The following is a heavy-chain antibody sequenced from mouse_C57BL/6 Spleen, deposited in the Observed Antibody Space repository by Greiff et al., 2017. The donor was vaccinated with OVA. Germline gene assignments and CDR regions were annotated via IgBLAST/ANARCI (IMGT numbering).Heavy chain of an antibody. CDR1: GFTFSDYG. V-gene: IGHV5-17*01. D-gene: IGHD1-1*01. Sequence: EVQVVESGGGLVKPGGSLKLSCAASGFTFSDYGMHWVRQAPEKGLEWVAYISSGSSTIYYADTVKGRFTISRDNAKNTLFLQMTSLRSEDTAMYYGARDDYYGSSPYAMDYWGQGTSVTVSS. J-gene: IGHJ4*01. CDR2: ISSGSSTI. CDR3: ARDDYYGSSPYAMDY.